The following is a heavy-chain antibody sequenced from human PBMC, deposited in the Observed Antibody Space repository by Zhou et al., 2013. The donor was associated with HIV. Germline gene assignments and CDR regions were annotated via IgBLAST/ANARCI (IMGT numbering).Heavy chain of an antibody. J-gene: IGHJ5*02. CDR2: INPNSGGS. D-gene: IGHD3-22*01. Sequence: QVQLVQSGAEMKKPGASVKVSCKASGYTFTGYYIHWVRQAPGQGLEWMGWINPNSGGSKYAQKFQGRVTMTRDTSISTSYMELTSLISDDTAVYYCARDPDYYDSSGYQRWFDPWGQGTLVTVSS. V-gene: IGHV1-2*02. CDR1: GYTFTGYY. CDR3: ARDPDYYDSSGYQRWFDP.